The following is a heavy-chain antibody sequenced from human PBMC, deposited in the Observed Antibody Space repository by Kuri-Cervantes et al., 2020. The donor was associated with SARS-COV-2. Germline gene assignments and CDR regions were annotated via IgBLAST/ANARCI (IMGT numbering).Heavy chain of an antibody. CDR3: RAYCGGDCYSGVDY. Sequence: GESLKISCAASGFTFSSYWMSWVRQAPGKGLEWVANIKQDGSEKYYVDSVKGRFTISRDNAKNSLYLQMNSLRAEDTAVYYCRAYCGGDCYSGVDYWGQGTLVTVSS. D-gene: IGHD2-21*02. V-gene: IGHV3-7*01. J-gene: IGHJ4*02. CDR2: IKQDGSEK. CDR1: GFTFSSYW.